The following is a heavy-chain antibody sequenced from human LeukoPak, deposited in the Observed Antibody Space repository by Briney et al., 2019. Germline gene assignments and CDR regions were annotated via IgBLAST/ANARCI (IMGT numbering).Heavy chain of an antibody. CDR2: ISGSGGST. V-gene: IGHV3-23*01. CDR3: ARALYFDWLSDYYYYGMDV. Sequence: PGGSLRLSYAASGFTFNSYAMSWVRQAPGKGLEWVSAISGSGGSTYYADSVKGRFTISRDNSKNTLYLQMNSLRAEDTAVYYCARALYFDWLSDYYYYGMDVWGQGTTVTVSS. CDR1: GFTFNSYA. J-gene: IGHJ6*02. D-gene: IGHD3-9*01.